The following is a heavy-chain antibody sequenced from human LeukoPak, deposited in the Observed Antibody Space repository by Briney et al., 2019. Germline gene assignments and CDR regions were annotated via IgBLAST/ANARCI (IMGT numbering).Heavy chain of an antibody. D-gene: IGHD4-4*01. CDR3: AREPYSNYYYYYGMDV. J-gene: IGHJ6*02. Sequence: GGSLRLSCAASGFTFSSYSMNWVRQAPGKGLEWVSSISSSISYIYYADSVKGRFTISRDNAKNSLYLQMNSLRAEDTAVYYCAREPYSNYYYYYGMDVWGQGTTVTVSS. V-gene: IGHV3-21*01. CDR1: GFTFSSYS. CDR2: ISSSISYI.